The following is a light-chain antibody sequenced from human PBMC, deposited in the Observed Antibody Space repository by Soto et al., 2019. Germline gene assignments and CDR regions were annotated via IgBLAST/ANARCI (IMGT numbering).Light chain of an antibody. CDR3: QQYNNWASIT. CDR2: GAS. J-gene: IGKJ5*01. V-gene: IGKV3-15*01. CDR1: QSVSSSY. Sequence: EIVLTQSPGTLSLSPGERATLSCRASQSVSSSYLAWYQQKPGQAARILIYGASSRATGIPARCSGSGSGTEVTLTTISLQSEDFAVYYCQQYNNWASITFGQGTRLEIK.